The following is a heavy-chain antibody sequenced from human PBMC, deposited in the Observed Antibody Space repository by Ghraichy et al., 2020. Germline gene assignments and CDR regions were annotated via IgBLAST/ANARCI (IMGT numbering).Heavy chain of an antibody. D-gene: IGHD5-12*01. CDR1: GGSISNSPYY. J-gene: IGHJ4*02. CDR3: ARSGYGLDS. CDR2: IYSSGTT. V-gene: IGHV4-31*03. Sequence: SETLSLTCTVSGGSISNSPYYWGWIRQDPERGLEWIGYIYSSGTTYYNPSLKSRVTISVDTSKNLFSLKLTSVTAADTAVYFCARSGYGLDSWGQGTLVTVSS.